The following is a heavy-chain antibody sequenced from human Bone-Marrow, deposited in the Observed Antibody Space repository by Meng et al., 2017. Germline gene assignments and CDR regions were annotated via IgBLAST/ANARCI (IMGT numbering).Heavy chain of an antibody. V-gene: IGHV4-4*02. CDR2: IYHSGIT. Sequence: QVLLQESGPGLVKPSGTLSLTCAVSGGSISSSNWWSWVRQPPGKGLEWIGKIYHSGITIYNPSLKSRVTMSVDNSKNQFSLKLNSMTAADTAVYYCARDPTSGEDHQRVWGQGTLVTVSS. CDR1: GGSISSSNW. D-gene: IGHD6-25*01. CDR3: ARDPTSGEDHQRV. J-gene: IGHJ4*02.